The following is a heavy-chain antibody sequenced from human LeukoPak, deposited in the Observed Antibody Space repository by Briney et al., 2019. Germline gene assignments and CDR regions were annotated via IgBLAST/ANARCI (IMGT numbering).Heavy chain of an antibody. Sequence: SETLSLTCTASGGSISSYYWSWIRQPPGKGLEWIGYMYYSGRTNYNPSLKSRVTISVDTSKNQFSLKLSSVTAADTAVYYCARTFSESYYYYGMDVWGQGTTVTVSS. CDR3: ARTFSESYYYYGMDV. J-gene: IGHJ6*02. CDR1: GGSISSYY. CDR2: MYYSGRT. V-gene: IGHV4-59*01. D-gene: IGHD1-26*01.